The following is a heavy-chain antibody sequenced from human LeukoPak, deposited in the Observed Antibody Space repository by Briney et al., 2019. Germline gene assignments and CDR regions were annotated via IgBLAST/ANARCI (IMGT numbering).Heavy chain of an antibody. CDR2: VRVSDGAR. V-gene: IGHV3-23*01. J-gene: IGHJ4*02. CDR3: ARDSYSSSWSGLFDY. D-gene: IGHD6-13*01. Sequence: GGSLRLSCVASGFPFPTYAMMWVRQAPGKGLEWVSSVRVSDGARFYADSVKGRFTTSRDNAKNTLSLQMNSLRAVDTAVYYCARDSYSSSWSGLFDYWGQGTLVTVSS. CDR1: GFPFPTYA.